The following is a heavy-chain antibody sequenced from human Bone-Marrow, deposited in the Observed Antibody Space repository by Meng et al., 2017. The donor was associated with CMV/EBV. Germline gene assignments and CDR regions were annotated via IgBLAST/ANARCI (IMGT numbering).Heavy chain of an antibody. Sequence: QVLLVQSGVEIKEPGASVKVSCQASCYTVTTYGISWCRQAPGQGLEWMGWISGDHGNTNYAQYFQDRVSMTTDTSTSTVYMELSSLRSDDTAVYYCARDAGNGRLTVDYWGQGTLVTVSS. CDR2: ISGDHGNT. J-gene: IGHJ4*02. CDR1: CYTVTTYG. V-gene: IGHV1-18*01. D-gene: IGHD6-13*01. CDR3: ARDAGNGRLTVDY.